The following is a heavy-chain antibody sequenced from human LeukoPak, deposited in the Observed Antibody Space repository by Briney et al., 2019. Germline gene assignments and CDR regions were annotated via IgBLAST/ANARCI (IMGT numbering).Heavy chain of an antibody. CDR1: GYSISSGYH. J-gene: IGHJ4*02. Sequence: SETLPLTCAVSGYSISSGYHWGWIRQPPGKGLEWIGSIYHSGSTYYNPSLKSRVTISVDTSKNQFSLKLSSVTAADTAVYYCASLVQYGGIFGVDNYYFDYWGQGTLVTVSS. CDR3: ASLVQYGGIFGVDNYYFDY. V-gene: IGHV4-38-2*01. CDR2: IYHSGST. D-gene: IGHD3-3*01.